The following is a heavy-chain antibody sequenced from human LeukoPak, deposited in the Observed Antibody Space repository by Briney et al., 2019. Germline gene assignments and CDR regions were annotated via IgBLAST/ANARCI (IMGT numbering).Heavy chain of an antibody. CDR3: ARGHEDTAMVTRWFDP. CDR1: GGTFSSYA. J-gene: IGHJ5*02. D-gene: IGHD5-18*01. V-gene: IGHV1-69*06. CDR2: IIPIFGTA. Sequence: ASVKVSCKASGGTFSSYAISWVRQAPGQGLEWMGGIIPIFGTANYAQRFQGRVTITADKSTSTAYMELSSLRSEDTAVYYCARGHEDTAMVTRWFDPWGQGTLVTVSS.